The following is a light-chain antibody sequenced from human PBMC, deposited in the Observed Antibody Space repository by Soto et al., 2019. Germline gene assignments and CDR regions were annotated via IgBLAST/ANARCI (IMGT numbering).Light chain of an antibody. J-gene: IGKJ5*01. V-gene: IGKV1-33*01. CDR2: DAS. Sequence: DIQMTESPSSLSASVGDRVTITCQASQDISNYLNLYQQKPGKAPKLLIYDASSLESGVPSRFSGSGSGTDFTLTISSLQSEDVATYYCQMYNGSPFTFGQGTRLEIK. CDR1: QDISNY. CDR3: QMYNGSPFT.